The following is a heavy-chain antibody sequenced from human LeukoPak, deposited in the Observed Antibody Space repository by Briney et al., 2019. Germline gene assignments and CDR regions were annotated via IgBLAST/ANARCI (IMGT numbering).Heavy chain of an antibody. CDR2: IYYSGST. CDR3: ARGGQLWQPFDY. J-gene: IGHJ4*02. CDR1: GGSFSGYY. Sequence: PSETLSLTCAVYGGSFSGYYWSWIRQPPGKGLEWIGYIYYSGSTNYNPSLKSRVTISVDTSKNQFSLKLSSVTAADTAVYYCARGGQLWQPFDYWGQGTLVTVSS. V-gene: IGHV4-59*01. D-gene: IGHD5-18*01.